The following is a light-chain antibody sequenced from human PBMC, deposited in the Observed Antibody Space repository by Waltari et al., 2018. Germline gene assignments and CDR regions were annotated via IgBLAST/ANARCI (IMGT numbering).Light chain of an antibody. Sequence: EIVLTQSPGTLSLSPGERATLSCRASQSVGRSLAWYQQIPGQAPRLLIHDASSRATGIPDRFSGSGSGTDFSLTISRLEPEDFAVYYCQKYVNLPATFGQGTKVEIK. CDR1: QSVGRS. CDR3: QKYVNLPAT. CDR2: DAS. J-gene: IGKJ1*01. V-gene: IGKV3-20*01.